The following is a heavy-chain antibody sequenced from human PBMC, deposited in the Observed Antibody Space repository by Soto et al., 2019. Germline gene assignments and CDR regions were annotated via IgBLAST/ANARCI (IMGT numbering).Heavy chain of an antibody. CDR2: IFYSGST. CDR3: ARRTDYGDYSDAFDV. D-gene: IGHD4-17*01. CDR1: GDTISSSDFY. Sequence: QLQLQESGPGLVKPSETLSLTCTASGDTISSSDFYWGWIRQPPGRGLEWIGNIFYSGSTYYNPSLXXXXXXXXXXXXXXXXXXXXXXXXXXXXXYYCARRTDYGDYSDAFDVWGHGSMVTVSS. V-gene: IGHV4-39*01. J-gene: IGHJ3*01.